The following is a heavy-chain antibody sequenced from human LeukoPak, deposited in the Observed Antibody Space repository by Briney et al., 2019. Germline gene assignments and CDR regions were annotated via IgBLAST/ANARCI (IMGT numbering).Heavy chain of an antibody. Sequence: SETLSLTCTVSGGSISSYYWSWIRQPPGKGLEWIGYIDYSGSTNYNPSLKGGLTIAVDTSKNQVSLKLSSVTAADTAVYYCARTYSSAGMDVWGQGTTVTVSS. CDR3: ARTYSSAGMDV. J-gene: IGHJ6*02. CDR2: IDYSGST. V-gene: IGHV4-59*08. CDR1: GGSISSYY. D-gene: IGHD6-25*01.